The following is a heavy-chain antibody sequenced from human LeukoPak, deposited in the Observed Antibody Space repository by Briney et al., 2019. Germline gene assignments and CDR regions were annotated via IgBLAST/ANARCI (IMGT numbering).Heavy chain of an antibody. Sequence: GGSLRLSCEGSGFSFSGYWMHWVRQAPGKGLEWVAVISYDGSGKFYADSVKGRFTISRDNSKDTLYLQMNSLRTEDTAVYYCAKGGSGYSHTHFDYWGQGTLVTVSS. CDR2: ISYDGSGK. J-gene: IGHJ4*02. D-gene: IGHD3-22*01. V-gene: IGHV3-30*18. CDR1: GFSFSGYW. CDR3: AKGGSGYSHTHFDY.